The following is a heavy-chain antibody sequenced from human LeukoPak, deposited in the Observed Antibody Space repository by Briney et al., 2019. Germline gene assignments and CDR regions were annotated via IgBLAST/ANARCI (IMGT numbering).Heavy chain of an antibody. J-gene: IGHJ4*02. V-gene: IGHV1-46*01. Sequence: ASVKVSCKASGYTFTSYYMHWVRQAPGQGLEWVGIINPSGGSTSYAQTFQGRVTMTRDMSTSTVYMEVSSLRSEDTAVYYCARYGDYNPFDYWGQGTLVTVSS. CDR1: GYTFTSYY. CDR3: ARYGDYNPFDY. D-gene: IGHD4-17*01. CDR2: INPSGGST.